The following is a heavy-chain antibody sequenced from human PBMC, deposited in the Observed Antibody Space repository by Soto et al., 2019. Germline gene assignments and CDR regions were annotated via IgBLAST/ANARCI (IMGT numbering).Heavy chain of an antibody. CDR1: GGSISSYY. CDR3: ARWYYDSKFDY. Sequence: PSETLSLTCTVSGGSISSYYWSWIRQPPGKGLEWIGYIYYSGSTNYNPSLKSRVTISVDTSKNQFPLKLSSVTAADTAVYYCARWYYDSKFDYWGQGTLVTVSS. D-gene: IGHD3-22*01. J-gene: IGHJ4*02. V-gene: IGHV4-59*01. CDR2: IYYSGST.